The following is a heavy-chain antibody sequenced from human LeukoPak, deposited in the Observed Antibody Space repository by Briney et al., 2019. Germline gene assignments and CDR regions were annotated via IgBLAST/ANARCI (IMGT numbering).Heavy chain of an antibody. CDR3: ARRPDSGSYYVDY. Sequence: GGSLRLSCAASGFTFSSYAMHWVRQAPGKGLEYVSAISGNGVSTDYANSVKGRFTISRDNSKNTLYLQMGSLRAEDRAVYYCARRPDSGSYYVDYWGQGTLVTVSS. D-gene: IGHD1-26*01. V-gene: IGHV3-64*01. CDR1: GFTFSSYA. CDR2: ISGNGVST. J-gene: IGHJ4*02.